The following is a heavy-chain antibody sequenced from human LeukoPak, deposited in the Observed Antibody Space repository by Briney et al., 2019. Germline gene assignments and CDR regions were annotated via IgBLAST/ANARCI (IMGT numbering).Heavy chain of an antibody. J-gene: IGHJ4*02. V-gene: IGHV3-7*01. Sequence: GGSLRLSCAASGFTFSSYWMSWVRQAPGKGLEWVANIKQDGSEKYYVDSVKGRFTISRDNAKNSLYLQMNSLRAEDTAVYYCARDLYYYDSSGYMYWGQGTLVTASS. CDR2: IKQDGSEK. CDR3: ARDLYYYDSSGYMY. D-gene: IGHD3-22*01. CDR1: GFTFSSYW.